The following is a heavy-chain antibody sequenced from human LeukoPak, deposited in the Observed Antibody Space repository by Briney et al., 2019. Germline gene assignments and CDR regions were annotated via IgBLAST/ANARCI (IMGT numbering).Heavy chain of an antibody. V-gene: IGHV4-59*08. J-gene: IGHJ4*02. D-gene: IGHD5-18*01. CDR3: ARHTLNTAEADY. Sequence: PSETLSLTCTVSGGSISSYYWSWIRQPPGKGLEWIGYIYYGGSTNYNPSLKSRVTISVDTSKNQFSLKLSSVTAADTAVYYCARHTLNTAEADYWGQGTLVTVSS. CDR1: GGSISSYY. CDR2: IYYGGST.